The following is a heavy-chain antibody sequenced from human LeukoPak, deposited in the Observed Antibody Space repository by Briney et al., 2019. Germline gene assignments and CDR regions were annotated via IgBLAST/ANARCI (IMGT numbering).Heavy chain of an antibody. CDR1: GGSISSYY. CDR2: IYSSGTT. D-gene: IGHD1-7*01. V-gene: IGHV4-4*07. CDR3: ARDGSGNYY. J-gene: IGHJ4*02. Sequence: SETLSLTCTVSGGSISSYYWSWLRQPAGKGLEWIGRIYSSGTTNYDPSLKSRVTMSVDTSKNQFSLRLTSLTAADTAVYYCARDGSGNYYWGQGTLVTVSS.